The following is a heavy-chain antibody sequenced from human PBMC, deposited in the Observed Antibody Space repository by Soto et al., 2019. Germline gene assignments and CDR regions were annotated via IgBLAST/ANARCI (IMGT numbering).Heavy chain of an antibody. Sequence: SETLSLTCAVSAYSISSAYYWTWIRQPPGRGLEWIGYTYHRGSTNYSPSLKSRVAIALDTSENQFSLKVSSVTAADTAVYYCARIGGYHGPLDYWGQGTPVTVSS. J-gene: IGHJ4*02. D-gene: IGHD3-16*02. CDR2: TYHRGST. CDR3: ARIGGYHGPLDY. CDR1: AYSISSAYY. V-gene: IGHV4-38-2*01.